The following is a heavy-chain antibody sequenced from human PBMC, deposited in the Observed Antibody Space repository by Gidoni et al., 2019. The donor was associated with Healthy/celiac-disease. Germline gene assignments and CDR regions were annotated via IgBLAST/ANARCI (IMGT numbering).Heavy chain of an antibody. CDR1: GFTFRGSA. J-gene: IGHJ4*02. CDR3: TTSGIAVAGTDY. D-gene: IGHD6-19*01. CDR2: IRSKANSYAT. V-gene: IGHV3-73*01. Sequence: EVQLVESGGGLVQPGGSLKLSCAASGFTFRGSAMHWVRQASGKGLEWVGRIRSKANSYATAYAASVKGRFTISRDDSKNTAYLQMNSLKTEDTAVYYCTTSGIAVAGTDYWGQGTLVTVSS.